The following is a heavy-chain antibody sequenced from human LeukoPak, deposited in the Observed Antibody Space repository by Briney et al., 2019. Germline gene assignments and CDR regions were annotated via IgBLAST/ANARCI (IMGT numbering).Heavy chain of an antibody. CDR1: GGSISSYY. CDR3: ASLGLNWFDP. CDR2: IYYSGST. V-gene: IGHV4-59*01. D-gene: IGHD3/OR15-3a*01. Sequence: SETLSLTCTVSGGSISSYYWSWIRQPPGKGLEWIGYIYYSGSTNYNPSLKSRVTISVDTSKNQFSLKLSSVTAADTAVYYCASLGLNWFDPWGQGTLVTVSS. J-gene: IGHJ5*02.